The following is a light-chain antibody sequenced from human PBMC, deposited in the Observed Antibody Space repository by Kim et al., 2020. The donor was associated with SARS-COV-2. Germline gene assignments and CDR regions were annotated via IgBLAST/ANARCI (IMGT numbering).Light chain of an antibody. CDR3: SSYAGSDNWV. CDR1: SSDVGGYKD. V-gene: IGLV2-8*01. Sequence: QSVTISCTGTSSDVGGYKDVSWYQHHPGKAPTLMIYEVTKRPSGVPDLFSGSKSGNTASLTVSGLQAEDEADYYCSSYAGSDNWVFGGGTQLTVL. CDR2: EVT. J-gene: IGLJ3*02.